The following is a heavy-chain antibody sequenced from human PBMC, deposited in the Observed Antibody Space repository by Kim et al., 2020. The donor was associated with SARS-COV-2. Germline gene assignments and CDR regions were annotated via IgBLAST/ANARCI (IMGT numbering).Heavy chain of an antibody. D-gene: IGHD2-21*02. CDR1: GFTFSDYY. V-gene: IGHV3-11*01. J-gene: IGHJ4*02. CDR2: ISSSGSTI. CDR3: ARLSSCGGDCYSAAY. Sequence: GGSLRLSCAASGFTFSDYYMSWIRQAPGKGLEWVSYISSSGSTIYYADSVKGRFTISRDNAKNSLYLQMNSLRAEDTAVYYCARLSSCGGDCYSAAYWGQGTLVTVSS.